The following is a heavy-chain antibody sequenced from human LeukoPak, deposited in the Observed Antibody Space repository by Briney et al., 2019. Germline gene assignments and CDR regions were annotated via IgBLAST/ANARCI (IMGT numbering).Heavy chain of an antibody. V-gene: IGHV1-69*04. J-gene: IGHJ4*02. CDR2: IIPILGIA. D-gene: IGHD3-10*01. CDR1: GGTLSSYA. CDR3: AISLRGSGSYKPTFDY. Sequence: GSSVKVSCKASGGTLSSYAISWVRQAPGQGLEWMGRIIPILGIANYAQKFQGRVTITADKSTNTAYVELSSLRSEDTAVYYCAISLRGSGSYKPTFDYWGQGTLVTVSS.